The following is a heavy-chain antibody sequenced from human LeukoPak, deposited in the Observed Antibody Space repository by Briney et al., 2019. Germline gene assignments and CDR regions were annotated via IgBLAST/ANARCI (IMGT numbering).Heavy chain of an antibody. D-gene: IGHD2-2*02. J-gene: IGHJ6*03. CDR3: ARPYCSSTSCYTDYYHYMDV. V-gene: IGHV4-34*01. CDR1: GGSFSGYY. CDR2: INHSGST. Sequence: SETLSLTCAVYGGSFSGYYWSWIRQPPGKGLEWIGEINHSGSTNYNPSLKSRVTISVDTSKNQFSLKLSSVTAADTAVYYCARPYCSSTSCYTDYYHYMDVWGKGTTVTVSS.